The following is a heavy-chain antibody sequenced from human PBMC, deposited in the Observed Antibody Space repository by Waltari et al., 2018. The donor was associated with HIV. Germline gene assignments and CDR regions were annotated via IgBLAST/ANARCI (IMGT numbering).Heavy chain of an antibody. D-gene: IGHD1-26*01. CDR2: VSGSGSST. J-gene: IGHJ4*02. V-gene: IGHV3-23*01. CDR3: VKVGFDGPFHSYFDF. CDR1: GFSFRNSD. Sequence: EVQLLESGGGLVRPGGSLRLSCAASGFSFRNSDMNWVRQAPGKGLQWVSFVSGSGSSTVYADSVKGRFTISRDNSKNTLYLQMKSLRADDTAIYYCVKVGFDGPFHSYFDFWGQGTLVTVSS.